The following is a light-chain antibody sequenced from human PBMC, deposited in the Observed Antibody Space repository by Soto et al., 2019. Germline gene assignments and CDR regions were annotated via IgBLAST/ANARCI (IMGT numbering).Light chain of an antibody. Sequence: QSALTQPASVSGSPGQSITISCTGTSSDVGSYNLVSWYQQHPGKAPKLMIYEVSKRPSGVSNRFSGSKSGNTASLTISGLQAEDEADYYCSSFTSAYTFVFGTGTKVTVL. CDR1: SSDVGSYNL. CDR2: EVS. CDR3: SSFTSAYTFV. J-gene: IGLJ1*01. V-gene: IGLV2-14*02.